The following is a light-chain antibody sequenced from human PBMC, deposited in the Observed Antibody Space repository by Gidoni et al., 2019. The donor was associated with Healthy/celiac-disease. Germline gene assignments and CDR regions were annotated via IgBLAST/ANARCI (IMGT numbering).Light chain of an antibody. CDR2: GAS. CDR3: QQYGSSPIT. Sequence: EMVLTQSPGTLSLSPGESATLSCRASQSVSSSYLAWYQQKPGQAPRLLIYGASSRATGIPDRFSGSGSGTDFTLTISRLEPEDFAVYYCQQYGSSPITFGPGTKVDIK. CDR1: QSVSSSY. V-gene: IGKV3-20*01. J-gene: IGKJ3*01.